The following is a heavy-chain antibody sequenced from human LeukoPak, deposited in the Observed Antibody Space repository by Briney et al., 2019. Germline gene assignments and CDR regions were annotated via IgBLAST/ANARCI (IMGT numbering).Heavy chain of an antibody. V-gene: IGHV4-4*07. CDR1: GGSISSYY. D-gene: IGHD2-2*01. CDR2: IYTSGST. CDR3: ARSRGPAAMPFYYYYMDV. J-gene: IGHJ6*03. Sequence: KPSETLSLTCTVSGGSISSYYWSWIRQPAGKGLEWIGRIYTSGSTNYNPSLKSRVTMSVDTSKNQFSLKLSSVTAADTAVYYCARSRGPAAMPFYYYYMDVWGKGTTVTISS.